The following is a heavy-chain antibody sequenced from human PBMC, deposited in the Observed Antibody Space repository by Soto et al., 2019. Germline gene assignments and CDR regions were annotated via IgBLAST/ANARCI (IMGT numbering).Heavy chain of an antibody. D-gene: IGHD5-18*01. J-gene: IGHJ6*02. Sequence: GGSLSLSCGASEFTFSSYAMSWVRQAPGKGLEWVSAISGSGGSTYYADSVKGRFTISRDNSKNTLYLQMNSLRAEDTAVYYCAKAVDTAMVTDYYYGMDVWGQGTTVTVSS. CDR3: AKAVDTAMVTDYYYGMDV. CDR2: ISGSGGST. V-gene: IGHV3-23*01. CDR1: EFTFSSYA.